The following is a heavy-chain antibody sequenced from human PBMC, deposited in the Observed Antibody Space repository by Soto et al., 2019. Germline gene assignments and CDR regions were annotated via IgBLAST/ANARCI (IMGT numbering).Heavy chain of an antibody. CDR3: AXXXXXXXXGMDX. V-gene: IGHV3-74*03. CDR1: GFTFSSYW. D-gene: IGHD2-8*01. J-gene: IGHJ6*02. Sequence: EVQLVESGGGLVQPGGSLRLSCAASGFTFSSYWMHWVRQAPGKGLVWVSRINSDGSGTTYADSVKGRFTISRDNAKNTVYLXMXXXXXXXXAVXXXAXXXXXXXXGMDXWGQGTTVTVSS. CDR2: INSDGSGT.